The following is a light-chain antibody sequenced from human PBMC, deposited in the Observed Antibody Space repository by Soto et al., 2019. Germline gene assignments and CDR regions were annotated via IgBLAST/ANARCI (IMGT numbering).Light chain of an antibody. J-gene: IGKJ1*01. CDR2: GAS. CDR1: HSVRSSY. Sequence: PGARATLSCRASHSVRSSYLAWYQQKPGQAPRLVIYGASSRATGIPDRFSGSGSGTDFTLTISRLEPEDFAVYYCQQYGTSPQTFGQGTRVEIK. CDR3: QQYGTSPQT. V-gene: IGKV3-20*01.